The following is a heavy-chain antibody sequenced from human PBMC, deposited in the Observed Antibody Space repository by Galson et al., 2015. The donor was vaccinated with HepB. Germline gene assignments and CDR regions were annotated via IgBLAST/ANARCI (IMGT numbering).Heavy chain of an antibody. CDR1: GFTFGDYA. Sequence: SLRLSCAASGFTFGDYAMSWFRQAPGKGLEWVGFIRSKAYGGTTEYAASVKGRFTISRDDSKSIAYLQMNSLKTEDTAVYYCTRGDYYDSSRYYYVGYYQHGGQGTPVTVSS. J-gene: IGHJ1*01. CDR2: IRSKAYGGTT. D-gene: IGHD3-22*01. CDR3: TRGDYYDSSRYYYVGYYQH. V-gene: IGHV3-49*03.